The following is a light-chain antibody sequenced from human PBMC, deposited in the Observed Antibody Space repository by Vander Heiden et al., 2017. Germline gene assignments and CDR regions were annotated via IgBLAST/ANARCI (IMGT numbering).Light chain of an antibody. Sequence: SYVLTPPHSVSVAPGPPARITFGGNNSGSKSVNWDQQKPSPAPVLVVYDDSDRSAGIPERFSGSNSGTTATMTISRGEAGDEADYYCQVGDSSSDVVFGGGTKLTVL. CDR2: DDS. J-gene: IGLJ2*01. V-gene: IGLV3-21*02. CDR1: NSGSKS. CDR3: QVGDSSSDVV.